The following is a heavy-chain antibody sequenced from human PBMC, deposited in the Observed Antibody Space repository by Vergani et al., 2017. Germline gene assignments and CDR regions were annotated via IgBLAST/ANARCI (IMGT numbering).Heavy chain of an antibody. Sequence: EVQLLESGGGLVQPGGSLRLSCAASGFTFSSYAMSWVRQAPGKGLEWVPAISGSGGSTYYAVSVKGRITISRDNSKNTLYLQMNSLRAEDTAVYYCAKDQAGGRIVGAMDYWGQGTLVTVSS. J-gene: IGHJ4*02. V-gene: IGHV3-23*01. CDR1: GFTFSSYA. D-gene: IGHD1-26*01. CDR2: ISGSGGST. CDR3: AKDQAGGRIVGAMDY.